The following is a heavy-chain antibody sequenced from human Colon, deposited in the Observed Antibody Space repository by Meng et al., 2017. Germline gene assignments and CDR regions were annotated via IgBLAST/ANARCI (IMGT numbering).Heavy chain of an antibody. CDR3: VRSSAWVRTGFDP. V-gene: IGHV4-39*01. J-gene: IGHJ5*02. D-gene: IGHD3-22*01. CDR2: IGHSGFT. CDR1: GDYIGTGAYY. Sequence: QPQLQESGPGLVKPSEALSLTCGVSGDYIGTGAYYWGWIRQAPGKGLEWIGSIGHSGFTYYTPSVRSRVTVSIDTSKNQFSLKLTSVTAADTAVYFCVRSSAWVRTGFDPWGQGTLVTVPQ.